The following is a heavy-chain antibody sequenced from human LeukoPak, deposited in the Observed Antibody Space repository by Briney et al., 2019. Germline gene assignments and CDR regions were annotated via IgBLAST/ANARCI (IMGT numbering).Heavy chain of an antibody. CDR3: ARGLVVVKYFDY. J-gene: IGHJ4*02. CDR1: GGSISSSNW. V-gene: IGHV4-4*02. Sequence: SGTLSLTCAVSGGSISSSNWWSWIRQPPGKGLEWIGEIYHSGSTNYSPSLKSRVTISVDTSKNQFSLKLSSVTAADTAVYYCARGLVVVKYFDYWGQGTLVTVSS. D-gene: IGHD3-22*01. CDR2: IYHSGST.